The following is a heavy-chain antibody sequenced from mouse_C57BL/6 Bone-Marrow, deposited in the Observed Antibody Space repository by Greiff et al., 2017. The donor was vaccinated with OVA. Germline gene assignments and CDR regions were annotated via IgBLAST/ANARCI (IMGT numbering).Heavy chain of an antibody. V-gene: IGHV1-19*01. Sequence: VQLQQSGPVLVKPGASVKMSCKASGYTFTDYYMNWVKQSHGKSLEWIGVINPYNGGTSYNQKFKGKATLTVDKSSSTAYMELNSLTSEDSAVYYCVLITTVVARRYFDYWGQGTTLTVSS. CDR2: INPYNGGT. CDR1: GYTFTDYY. D-gene: IGHD1-1*01. CDR3: VLITTVVARRYFDY. J-gene: IGHJ2*01.